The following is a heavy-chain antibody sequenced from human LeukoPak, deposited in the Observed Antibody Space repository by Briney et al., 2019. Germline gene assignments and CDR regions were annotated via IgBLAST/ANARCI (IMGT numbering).Heavy chain of an antibody. Sequence: GGSQRLSCAASGFTFSDYWMYWVRQAPGKGLVWVSYINSDGSNTNYADSVKGRFTISRDNSKNTLYLQMNSLRAEDTAVYYCASDFQWVYGMDVWGQGTTVTVSS. CDR1: GFTFSDYW. J-gene: IGHJ6*02. V-gene: IGHV3-74*01. D-gene: IGHD2-8*01. CDR3: ASDFQWVYGMDV. CDR2: INSDGSNT.